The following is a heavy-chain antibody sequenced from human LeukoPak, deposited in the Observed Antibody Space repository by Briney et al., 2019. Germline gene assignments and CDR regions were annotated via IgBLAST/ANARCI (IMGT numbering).Heavy chain of an antibody. J-gene: IGHJ4*02. CDR1: GGSLSSSSYY. Sequence: SETLSLTCTVSGGSLSSSSYYWGWIRQPPGKGLEWIGSIYYSGSTYYNPSLKSRVTISVDTSKNQFSLKLSSVTAADTAVYYCARSPIIVNWGSGYFDSWGQGTLVTVSS. CDR2: IYYSGST. V-gene: IGHV4-39*07. CDR3: ARSPIIVNWGSGYFDS. D-gene: IGHD7-27*01.